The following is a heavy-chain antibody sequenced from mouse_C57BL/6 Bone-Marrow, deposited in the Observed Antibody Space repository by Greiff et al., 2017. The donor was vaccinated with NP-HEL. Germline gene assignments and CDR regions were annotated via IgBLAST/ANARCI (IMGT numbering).Heavy chain of an antibody. V-gene: IGHV2-4*01. Sequence: VKLMESGPGLVQPSQSLSITCTVSGFSLTSYGVHWVRQPPGKGLEWLGVIWSGGSTDYNAAFISRLSISKDNSKSQVFFKMNSLQADDTAIYYCAKNGVYGSSYDYAMDYWGQGTSVTVSS. CDR2: IWSGGST. CDR3: AKNGVYGSSYDYAMDY. CDR1: GFSLTSYG. D-gene: IGHD1-1*01. J-gene: IGHJ4*01.